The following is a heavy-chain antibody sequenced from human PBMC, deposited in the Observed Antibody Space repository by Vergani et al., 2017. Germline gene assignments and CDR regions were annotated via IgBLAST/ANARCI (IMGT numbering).Heavy chain of an antibody. CDR1: GYTFTSYY. Sequence: QVQLVQSGAEVKKPGASVKVSCKASGYTFTSYYMHWVRQAPGQGLEWVGIINPSGGSTSYAQKFQGRVTMTRDTSTSTVYMELSSLRSEDTAVYYWARDSRYCSSTSCYVGRDWFDPWGQGTLVTVSS. CDR3: ARDSRYCSSTSCYVGRDWFDP. D-gene: IGHD2-2*01. V-gene: IGHV1-46*01. CDR2: INPSGGST. J-gene: IGHJ5*02.